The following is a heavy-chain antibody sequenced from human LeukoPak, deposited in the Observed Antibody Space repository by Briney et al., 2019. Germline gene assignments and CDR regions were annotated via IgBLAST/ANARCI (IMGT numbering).Heavy chain of an antibody. CDR3: AKEIVGPTVDPDY. CDR1: GFTFSSFD. V-gene: IGHV3-30*02. CDR2: IRYDGSKK. J-gene: IGHJ4*02. D-gene: IGHD1-26*01. Sequence: GGSLRLSCAASGFTFSSFDMHWVRQAPGKGLEWVAFIRYDGSKKYYADSVKGRFTISRDNSKKILYLQVSSLRVEDTALYYCAKEIVGPTVDPDYWGQGTLVTVSS.